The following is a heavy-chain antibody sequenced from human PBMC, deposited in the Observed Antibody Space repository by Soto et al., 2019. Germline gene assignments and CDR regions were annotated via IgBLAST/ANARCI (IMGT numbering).Heavy chain of an antibody. V-gene: IGHV3-33*01. D-gene: IGHD5-12*01. Sequence: QVQLVESGGGVVQPGTSLKLSCVTSGFTFSTYGMHWVRQAPGKGLEWVGVIWFDGNNKFYGDSVKGRFAISRDNFKDTVYLQMDSLRAEDTALYYCARDREGRSRWMPPADYWGQGTLVTVSS. CDR2: IWFDGNNK. CDR1: GFTFSTYG. CDR3: ARDREGRSRWMPPADY. J-gene: IGHJ4*02.